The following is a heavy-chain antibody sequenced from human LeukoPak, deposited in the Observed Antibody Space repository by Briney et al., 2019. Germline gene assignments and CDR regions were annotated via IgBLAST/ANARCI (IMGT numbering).Heavy chain of an antibody. J-gene: IGHJ4*02. CDR2: ISGYNGNT. CDR1: SYTFTRYG. V-gene: IGHV1-18*01. Sequence: ASVKVSCKASSYTFTRYGISWVRQAPGQGLEWMGWISGYNGNTNYAQRFQGRVTMTTDTSTSTAYMELRSLRSDDTAVYYCARVRDYGGIGEDYWGQGTLVTVSS. CDR3: ARVRDYGGIGEDY. D-gene: IGHD3-16*01.